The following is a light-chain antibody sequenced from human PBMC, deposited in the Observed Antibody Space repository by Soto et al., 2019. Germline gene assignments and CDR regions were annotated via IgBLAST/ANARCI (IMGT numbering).Light chain of an antibody. CDR2: GAS. V-gene: IGKV3-20*01. J-gene: IGKJ2*01. Sequence: EIVLTQSPGTLSLSPGERAILSCRASQSFTSNYLAWYRHQPGQAPRLLIYGASSRATGIPDRFSGSGSGTDFTLISSGLEPEDSAVYYCQQYGSSPYTFGQGTKLEIK. CDR3: QQYGSSPYT. CDR1: QSFTSNY.